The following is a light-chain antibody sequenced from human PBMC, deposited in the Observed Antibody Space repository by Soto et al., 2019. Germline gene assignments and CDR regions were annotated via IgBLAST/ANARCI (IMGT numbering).Light chain of an antibody. CDR3: TSYTSSSTLYV. CDR2: EVS. V-gene: IGLV2-14*01. J-gene: IGLJ1*01. CDR1: SSDIGGYNY. Sequence: QSVLTQPASVSGSPGQSITISCAGTSSDIGGYNYVSWYQQHPGKAPKVMIYEVSNRPSGVSNRFSGSKSGNTASLTISGLQAQDEADYYCTSYTSSSTLYVFRTGTKVTV.